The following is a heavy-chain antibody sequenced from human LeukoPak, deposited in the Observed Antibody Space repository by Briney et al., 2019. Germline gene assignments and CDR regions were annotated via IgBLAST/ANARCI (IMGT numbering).Heavy chain of an antibody. J-gene: IGHJ4*02. V-gene: IGHV3-23*01. CDR3: AKDRMQQLVFDY. CDR2: ISGSGGST. CDR1: GFTFSSYA. Sequence: GGSLRLSCAASGFTFSSYAMSWVRQAPGKGLEWVSAISGSGGSTYYADSVKGRFTISRDNSKNMLYLQMNSLRAEDTAVYYCAKDRMQQLVFDYWGQGTLVTVSS. D-gene: IGHD6-13*01.